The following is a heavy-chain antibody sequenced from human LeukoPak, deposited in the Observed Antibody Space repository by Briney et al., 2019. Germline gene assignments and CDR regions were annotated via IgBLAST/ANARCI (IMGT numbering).Heavy chain of an antibody. J-gene: IGHJ5*02. D-gene: IGHD6-19*01. CDR3: ATMQWLEGVDWFDP. CDR2: IRYDESNK. CDR1: GFIFSNYG. Sequence: GGSLRLSCAASGFIFSNYGMHWVRQGPGKGLEWVAFIRYDESNKFYADSVKGRFTISRDNSKNILFLQMNSLRAEDTAVYYCATMQWLEGVDWFDPWGQGTLVTVSS. V-gene: IGHV3-30*02.